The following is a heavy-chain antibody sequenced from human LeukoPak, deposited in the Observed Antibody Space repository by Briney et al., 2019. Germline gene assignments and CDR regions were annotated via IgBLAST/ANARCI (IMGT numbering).Heavy chain of an antibody. D-gene: IGHD6-13*01. CDR2: ISYDGSDK. Sequence: AGGSLRLSCAASGFTFTSYGMQWVRPAPGKGLDWVAVISYDGSDKSYAEAGKGRFTISRDKSKNTLYLQMNSLRAEDTAVYYCAKDLVGSSWSHGFDYWGQGTLVTVSS. CDR3: AKDLVGSSWSHGFDY. J-gene: IGHJ4*02. V-gene: IGHV3-30*18. CDR1: GFTFTSYG.